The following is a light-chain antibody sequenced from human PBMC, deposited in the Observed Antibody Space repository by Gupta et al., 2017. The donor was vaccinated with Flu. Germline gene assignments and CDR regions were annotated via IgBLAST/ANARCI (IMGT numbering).Light chain of an antibody. CDR2: DVS. J-gene: IGLJ2*01. CDR1: TSDVGGYNS. Sequence: QSALTQPASVSGSPGQSITISCPGTTSDVGGYNSVSWYQQRPGTAPKLMIYDVSNRPSGISNRFSGSKSGNTASLTISGLQAEDEADYYCSSYTSGSTLVVAFGGGTKLPVL. V-gene: IGLV2-14*01. CDR3: SSYTSGSTLVVA.